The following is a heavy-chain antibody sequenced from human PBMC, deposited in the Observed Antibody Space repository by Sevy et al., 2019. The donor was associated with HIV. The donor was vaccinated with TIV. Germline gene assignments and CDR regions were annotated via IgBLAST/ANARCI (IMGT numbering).Heavy chain of an antibody. CDR2: ISGGGGST. V-gene: IGHV3-23*01. J-gene: IGHJ6*02. D-gene: IGHD6-25*01. CDR1: GFTFAGYA. Sequence: GGSLRLSCAASGFTFAGYAMSWVRQAPGKGLEWVSAISGGGGSTYYADSVKGRFTISRENSKNTLYLQMNSLRAEDAALYYCAKGGAAARLKSYYYYGMDVWGQGTTVTVSS. CDR3: AKGGAAARLKSYYYYGMDV.